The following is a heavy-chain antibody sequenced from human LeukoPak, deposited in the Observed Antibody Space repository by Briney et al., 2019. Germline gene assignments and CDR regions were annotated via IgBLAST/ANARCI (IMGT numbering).Heavy chain of an antibody. CDR1: GGTFSSYA. CDR2: IIPIFGTA. V-gene: IGHV1-69*13. J-gene: IGHJ4*02. CDR3: ARDGRDGYNYFDY. Sequence: SVKVSCKASGGTFSSYAISWVRQAPGQGLEWMGGIIPIFGTANYAQKFQGRVTITADESTSTAYMELSSLRSEDTAVYYCARDGRDGYNYFDYWGQGTLVTVSS. D-gene: IGHD5-24*01.